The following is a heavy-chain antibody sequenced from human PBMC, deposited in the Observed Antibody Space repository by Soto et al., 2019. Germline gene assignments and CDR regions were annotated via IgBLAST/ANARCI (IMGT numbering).Heavy chain of an antibody. CDR2: ISGSGGST. D-gene: IGHD7-27*01. CDR1: GFTFSSYA. Sequence: GSLRLSCAASGFTFSSYAMSWVRQAPGKGLEWVSAISGSGGSTYYADSVKGRITISRDNSKNTLYLQMNRLRAENTAVYYCAKDPANWGYQADYWGQGTLVTVSS. J-gene: IGHJ4*02. V-gene: IGHV3-23*01. CDR3: AKDPANWGYQADY.